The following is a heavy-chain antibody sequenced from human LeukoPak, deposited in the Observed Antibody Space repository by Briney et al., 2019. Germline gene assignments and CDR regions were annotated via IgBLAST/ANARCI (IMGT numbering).Heavy chain of an antibody. CDR1: GYTFTGYY. Sequence: ASVKVSCKSSGYTFTGYYMHWVRQAPGQGLERMGCINPNSGGTNYAQKFQGRVTMTRDTSISTAYMELSRLRSDDTAVYYCAREGVDWNHSVYYFDYWGQGTLVTVSS. V-gene: IGHV1-2*02. J-gene: IGHJ4*02. D-gene: IGHD1-1*01. CDR3: AREGVDWNHSVYYFDY. CDR2: INPNSGGT.